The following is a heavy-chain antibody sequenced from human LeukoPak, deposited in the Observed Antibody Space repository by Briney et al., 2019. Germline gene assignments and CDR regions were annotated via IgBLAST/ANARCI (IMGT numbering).Heavy chain of an antibody. CDR3: ARVWELSYDY. D-gene: IGHD3-16*02. CDR2: IYNDGST. V-gene: IGHV3-53*01. CDR1: GFTVSTDH. J-gene: IGHJ4*02. Sequence: GGSLSLSCPASGFTVSTDHRSWVRQAQGRGLEWVSVIYNDGSTYYADTVKGRFTISRDNSKNTVDLLVNSLRAEDTAVYYCARVWELSYDYWGQGTLVTVSS.